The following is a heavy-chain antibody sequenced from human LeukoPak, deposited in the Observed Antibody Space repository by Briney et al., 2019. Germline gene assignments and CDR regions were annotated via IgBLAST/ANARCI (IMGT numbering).Heavy chain of an antibody. Sequence: GGSLRLSCAASGFTFSSYEMNWVRQAPGKGLEWVSYISSSGSTIYYADSVKGRFTISRDNAKNSLYLQMNSLRAEDTALYHCARALGSMIVVVPSPGWFDPWGQGTLVTVSS. J-gene: IGHJ5*02. V-gene: IGHV3-48*03. CDR2: ISSSGSTI. D-gene: IGHD3-22*01. CDR1: GFTFSSYE. CDR3: ARALGSMIVVVPSPGWFDP.